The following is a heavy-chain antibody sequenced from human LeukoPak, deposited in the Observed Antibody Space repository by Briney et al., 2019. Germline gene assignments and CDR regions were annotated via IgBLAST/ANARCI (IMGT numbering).Heavy chain of an antibody. Sequence: ASVKVSCKASGYTFTSYGISWVRQAPGQGLEWMGWISAYNGNTNYAQKLQGRVTMTTDTSTSTAYMELRSLRSDDTAVYYCARGAYCGGDCYSLRESYDYWGQGTLVTVSS. V-gene: IGHV1-18*01. J-gene: IGHJ4*02. CDR1: GYTFTSYG. CDR2: ISAYNGNT. D-gene: IGHD2-21*02. CDR3: ARGAYCGGDCYSLRESYDY.